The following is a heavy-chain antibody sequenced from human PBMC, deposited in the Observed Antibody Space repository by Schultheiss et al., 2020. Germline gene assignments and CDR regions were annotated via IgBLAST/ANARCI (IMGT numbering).Heavy chain of an antibody. CDR1: GFTFSSYG. J-gene: IGHJ6*03. D-gene: IGHD5-18*01. CDR3: AKDGGGYNYGNYYYYMDV. Sequence: GGSLRLSCAASGFTFSSYGMHWVRQAPGKGLEWVAVISYDGSNKYYADSVKGRFTISRDNSKNTLYLQMNSLRAEDTAVYYCAKDGGGYNYGNYYYYMDVWGRGTTVTVSS. CDR2: ISYDGSNK. V-gene: IGHV3-30*18.